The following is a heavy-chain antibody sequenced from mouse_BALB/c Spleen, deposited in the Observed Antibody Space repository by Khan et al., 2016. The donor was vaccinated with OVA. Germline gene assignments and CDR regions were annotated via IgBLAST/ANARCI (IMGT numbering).Heavy chain of an antibody. Sequence: QVQLKQSGAELVRPGVSVKISCKGSGYTFTDFTMHWVKQSHAKSLEWIGVISTYYGDVTYNQKFKGKATMTVDKSSSTAYMELARLTSEDSAIFFLEGGGGGSRFAYWGQGTLVTVSA. V-gene: IGHV1S137*01. CDR1: GYTFTDFT. CDR3: EGGGGGSRFAY. J-gene: IGHJ3*01. CDR2: ISTYYGDV.